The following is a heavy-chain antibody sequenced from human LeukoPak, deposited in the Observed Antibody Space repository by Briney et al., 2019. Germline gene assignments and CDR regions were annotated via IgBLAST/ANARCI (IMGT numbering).Heavy chain of an antibody. Sequence: PGGSLRLSCAASGFSFSNYNMIWVRQAPGKGLEWVSSITSSSGYIYYADSLKGRFTISRDNAKNSLYLQMNSLRAEDTAVYYCARDPYDIGCADYWGQGTPVTVSA. CDR3: ARDPYDIGCADY. CDR2: ITSSSGYI. J-gene: IGHJ4*02. CDR1: GFSFSNYN. D-gene: IGHD3-9*01. V-gene: IGHV3-21*01.